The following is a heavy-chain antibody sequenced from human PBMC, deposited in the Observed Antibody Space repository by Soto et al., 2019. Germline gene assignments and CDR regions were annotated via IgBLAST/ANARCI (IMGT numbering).Heavy chain of an antibody. CDR3: ARYNYNGFWSGYLDY. Sequence: SETLSLTCTVSGGSISSSSYYWGWIRQPPGKGLEWIGSIYYSGSTYYNPSLKSRVTISVDTSKNQFSLKLSSVTAADTAVYYCARYNYNGFWSGYLDYWGQGTLVTVSS. J-gene: IGHJ4*02. CDR1: GGSISSSSYY. CDR2: IYYSGST. V-gene: IGHV4-39*01. D-gene: IGHD3-3*01.